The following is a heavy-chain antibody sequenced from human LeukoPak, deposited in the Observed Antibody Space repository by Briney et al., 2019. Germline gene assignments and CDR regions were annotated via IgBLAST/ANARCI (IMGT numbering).Heavy chain of an antibody. V-gene: IGHV3-23*01. D-gene: IGHD3-22*01. CDR2: ISGSGGST. CDR1: GFTFSSYD. CDR3: ARSPRGYSFYFDY. J-gene: IGHJ4*02. Sequence: GGSLRLSCAASGFTFSSYDMSWVRQAPGKGLEWVSGISGSGGSTYYADSVKGRFTISRDNAKNSLYLQMNSLRAEDTAVYYCARSPRGYSFYFDYWGQGTLVTVSS.